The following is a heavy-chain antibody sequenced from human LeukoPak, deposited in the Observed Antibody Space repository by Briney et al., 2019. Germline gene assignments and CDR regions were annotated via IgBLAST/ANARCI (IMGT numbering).Heavy chain of an antibody. Sequence: GGSLRLSCAASGFTVSSNYMSWVRQAPGKGLDWVSVIYSGTSTYYADSVKGRFTISRDNSKNTLYLQMNSLRAEDTAVYYCAKELPTWKGIAAAWGQGTLVTVSS. V-gene: IGHV3-66*01. CDR2: IYSGTST. CDR1: GFTVSSNY. D-gene: IGHD6-13*01. J-gene: IGHJ5*02. CDR3: AKELPTWKGIAAA.